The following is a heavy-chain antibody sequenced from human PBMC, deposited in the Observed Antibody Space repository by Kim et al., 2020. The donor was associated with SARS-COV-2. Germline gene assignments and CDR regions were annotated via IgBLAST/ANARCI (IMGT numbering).Heavy chain of an antibody. CDR3: ARHKGGYSGYDTFDY. D-gene: IGHD5-12*01. Sequence: GESLKISCKGSGYSFTSYSISWVRQMPGKGLEWMGRIDPSDSYTNYSPSFQGHVTISADKSISTAYLQWSSLKASDTAMYYCARHKGGYSGYDTFDYWGQGTLVTVSS. CDR2: IDPSDSYT. CDR1: GYSFTSYS. V-gene: IGHV5-10-1*01. J-gene: IGHJ4*02.